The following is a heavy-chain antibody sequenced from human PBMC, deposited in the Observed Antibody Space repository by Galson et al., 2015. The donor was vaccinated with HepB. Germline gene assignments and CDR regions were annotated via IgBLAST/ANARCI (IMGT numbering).Heavy chain of an antibody. Sequence: SVKVSCKASGYTFTKYAMHWVRQAPGQSLEWMGWINAGNGNTKYSQKFQGRVTITRDTSASTVYMELYSLRSEDTAVYYCARDGSGSYYTWHWFDPWGQGTLVAVSS. CDR2: INAGNGNT. CDR3: ARDGSGSYYTWHWFDP. CDR1: GYTFTKYA. D-gene: IGHD3-10*01. V-gene: IGHV1-3*01. J-gene: IGHJ5*02.